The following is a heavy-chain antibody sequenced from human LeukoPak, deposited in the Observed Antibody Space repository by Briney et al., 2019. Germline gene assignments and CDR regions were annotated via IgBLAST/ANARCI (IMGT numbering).Heavy chain of an antibody. D-gene: IGHD6-6*01. CDR3: ARHFGRDSSLSIPNYCYYMVV. CDR2: IYPGDCDP. J-gene: IGHJ6*03. V-gene: IGHV5-51*01. CDR1: AYSFTSYW. Sequence: GESMLSSCMGFAYSFTSYWIGCVRQMPGEGLEWMGSIYPGDCDPRYNPSFQGQVTISDDKSISTAYLQWSSLKASDTAMYYCARHFGRDSSLSIPNYCYYMVVWLKGTTLTV.